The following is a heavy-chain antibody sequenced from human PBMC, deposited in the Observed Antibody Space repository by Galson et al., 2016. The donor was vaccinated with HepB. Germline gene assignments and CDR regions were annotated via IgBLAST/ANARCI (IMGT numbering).Heavy chain of an antibody. V-gene: IGHV3-23*01. CDR1: TFTLKFSDYA. CDR2: ISGSGISA. J-gene: IGHJ3*01. Sequence: SLRLSCAASTFTLKFSDYAFGWVRQAPGQGLEWVAGISGSGISAYYGDSVKGRFTISRDNSKKTLYLQMNSLRAGDTAVYYCAKVPSMVRGFWGQGTMVTVSS. CDR3: AKVPSMVRGF. D-gene: IGHD3-10*01.